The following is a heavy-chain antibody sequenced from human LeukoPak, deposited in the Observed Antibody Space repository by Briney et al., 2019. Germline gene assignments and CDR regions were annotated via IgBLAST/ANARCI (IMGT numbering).Heavy chain of an antibody. CDR1: GSTFTSYY. D-gene: IGHD6-19*01. V-gene: IGHV1-46*01. CDR3: ARRSGEQWLVRRGAPLDY. CDR2: IDPSGGST. J-gene: IGHJ4*02. Sequence: ASVKVSCKASGSTFTSYYMHWVRQAPGQGLEWMGIIDPSGGSTSYAQKFQGRVTMTRDTSTSTVYMELSSLRSEDTAVYYCARRSGEQWLVRRGAPLDYWGQGTLVTVSS.